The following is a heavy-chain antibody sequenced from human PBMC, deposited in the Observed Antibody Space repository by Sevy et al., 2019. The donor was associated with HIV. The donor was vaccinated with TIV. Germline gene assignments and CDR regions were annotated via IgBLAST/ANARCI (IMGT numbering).Heavy chain of an antibody. CDR1: GFTLSSFW. CDR2: IRSKAYGGTT. J-gene: IGHJ4*02. D-gene: IGHD3-10*01. CDR3: TKDRHITPLLWYTFDY. V-gene: IGHV3-49*04. Sequence: GGSLRLSCAASGFTLSSFWMTWVRQAPGKGLEWVGFIRSKAYGGTTEYAAFVKGRFTISRDDSKSIAYLQMNSLKTEDTAVYYCTKDRHITPLLWYTFDYWGQGTLVTVSS.